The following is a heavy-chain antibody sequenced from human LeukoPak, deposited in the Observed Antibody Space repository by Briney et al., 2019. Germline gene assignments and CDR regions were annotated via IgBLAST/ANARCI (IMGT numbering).Heavy chain of an antibody. CDR3: ARQTYYYGSGSYQIDY. J-gene: IGHJ4*02. CDR2: INAGNGNT. V-gene: IGHV1-18*04. Sequence: ASVKVSCKASGYTFTSYGISWVRQAPGQGLEWMGWINAGNGNTKYSQKFQGRVTITRDTSASTAYMELSSLRSEDTAVYYCARQTYYYGSGSYQIDYWGQGTLVTVSS. D-gene: IGHD3-10*01. CDR1: GYTFTSYG.